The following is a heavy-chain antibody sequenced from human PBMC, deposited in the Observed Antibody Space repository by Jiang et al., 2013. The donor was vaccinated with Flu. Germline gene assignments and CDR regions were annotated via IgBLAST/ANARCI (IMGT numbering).Heavy chain of an antibody. D-gene: IGHD5-12*01. J-gene: IGHJ6*02. CDR3: ARPAKGYSGYDYHYYGMDV. CDR1: GYTFTSYG. CDR2: ISAYNGNT. V-gene: IGHV1-18*01. Sequence: GAEVKKPGASVKVSCKASGYTFTSYGISWVRQAPGQGLEWMGWISAYNGNTNYAQKLQGRVTMTTDTSTSTAYMELRSLRSDDTAVYYCARPAKGYSGYDYHYYGMDVWGQGTTVTVSS.